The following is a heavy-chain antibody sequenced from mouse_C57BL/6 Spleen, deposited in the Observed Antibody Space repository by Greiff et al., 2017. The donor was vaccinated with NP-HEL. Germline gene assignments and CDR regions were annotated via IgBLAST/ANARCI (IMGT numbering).Heavy chain of an antibody. Sequence: VQLQQPGAELVKPGASVKLSCKASGYTFTSYWMHWVKQRPGQGLEWIGMIHPNSGSTNYNEKFKSKATLTVDKSSSTAYMQLSSLTSEDSAVYYCARERELRAMDYWGQGTSVTVSS. V-gene: IGHV1-64*01. CDR1: GYTFTSYW. CDR3: ARERELRAMDY. CDR2: IHPNSGST. D-gene: IGHD6-1*01. J-gene: IGHJ4*01.